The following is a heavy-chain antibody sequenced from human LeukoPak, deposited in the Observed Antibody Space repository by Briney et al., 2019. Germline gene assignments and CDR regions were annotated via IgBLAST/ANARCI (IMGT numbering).Heavy chain of an antibody. V-gene: IGHV4-4*09. J-gene: IGHJ4*02. CDR2: VNTKGET. CDR1: GVSMSAFQ. D-gene: IGHD2-8*01. CDR3: ATSNDAKIAPFDH. Sequence: PSETLSLTCTVSGVSMSAFQWSWVRQSPEKGLEWIGCVNTKGETNCNPSLKSRVITSVDTFKSQFSLRLTSVTAADTAVYYCATSNDAKIAPFDHWGQGALVTVSS.